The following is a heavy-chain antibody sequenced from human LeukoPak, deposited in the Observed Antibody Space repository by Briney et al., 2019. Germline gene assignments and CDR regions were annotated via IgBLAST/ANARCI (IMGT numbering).Heavy chain of an antibody. D-gene: IGHD4-17*01. V-gene: IGHV4-34*01. CDR1: GGSFSGYY. CDR2: INYSGSN. CDR3: ARGLGRDYGDYFDY. Sequence: AETLSLTCAVYGGSFSGYYWSWIRQPPGKGLEWIGEINYSGSNNYNPALKSRGTISVDTSKNQFSLKLSSVTAADTAVYYCARGLGRDYGDYFDYWGQGTLVTVSS. J-gene: IGHJ4*02.